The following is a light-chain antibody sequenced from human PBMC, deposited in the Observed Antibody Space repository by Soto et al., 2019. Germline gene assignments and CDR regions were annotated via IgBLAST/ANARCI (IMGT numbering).Light chain of an antibody. CDR3: MPSLPPPFT. J-gene: IGKJ2*01. CDR1: QSLLHSNGYNY. CDR2: LGS. V-gene: IGKV2-28*01. Sequence: DIVMTQSPLSLPVTPGEPASISCRSSQSLLHSNGYNYLDWYLQQPGQFPQLLLYLGSSRASGFPERFSGSGSGTDFTLKISIFEAEDVGVYYCMPSLPPPFTFGQGTKLASK.